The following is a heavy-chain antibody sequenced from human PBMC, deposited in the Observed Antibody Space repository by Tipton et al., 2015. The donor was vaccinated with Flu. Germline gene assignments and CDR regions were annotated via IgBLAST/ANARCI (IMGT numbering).Heavy chain of an antibody. J-gene: IGHJ4*02. Sequence: SLRLSCAASGFTFSTYWMGWVRQAPGKGLEWVSGFGATGGNTYFADSVKGRFTISRDNFKNTLYLQMNSLRAEDTAVYYCAKVIPELVAGLDSWGQGTLVTVSS. CDR3: AKVIPELVAGLDS. CDR1: GFTFSTYW. V-gene: IGHV3-23*01. CDR2: FGATGGNT. D-gene: IGHD6-19*01.